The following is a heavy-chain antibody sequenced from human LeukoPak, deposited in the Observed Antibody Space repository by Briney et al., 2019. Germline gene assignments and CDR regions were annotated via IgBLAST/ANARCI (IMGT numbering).Heavy chain of an antibody. J-gene: IGHJ1*01. CDR3: ARDVRTAAGTLYFQH. Sequence: PGGSLRLSCAASGFTFSSYAMHWVRQAPGKGLEWVAVISYDGSNKYYADSVKGRFTISRDNSKNTLYLQMNSLRAEDTAVYYCARDVRTAAGTLYFQHWGQGTLVTVSS. CDR2: ISYDGSNK. CDR1: GFTFSSYA. D-gene: IGHD6-13*01. V-gene: IGHV3-30*04.